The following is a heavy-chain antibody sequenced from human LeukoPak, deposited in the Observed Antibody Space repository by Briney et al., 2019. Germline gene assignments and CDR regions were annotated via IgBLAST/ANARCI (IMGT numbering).Heavy chain of an antibody. CDR2: ISYSGIT. CDR3: ARHNDYASLMDV. CDR1: GVSVTTSGYY. J-gene: IGHJ6*02. Sequence: SEILSLTCTVFGVSVTTSGYYGAWTRQPPGRGLERIGSISYSGITYYKPSLRGRVTISGDTAKNQFSLKLSSVTAADTAVYYCARHNDYASLMDVWGQGTTVTVSS. D-gene: IGHD2-2*01. V-gene: IGHV4-39*01.